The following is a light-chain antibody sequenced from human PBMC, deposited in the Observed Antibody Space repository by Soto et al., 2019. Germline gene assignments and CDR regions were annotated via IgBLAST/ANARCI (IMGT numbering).Light chain of an antibody. CDR3: ISYTSSSTYV. CDR2: EVS. Sequence: QYVLTQPASVSGSPGQSITISCTGTSSDVGGYKYVSWYQQHPGKAPKLMIYEVSNRPSGISNRFSGSKSGNTASLTISGLQAEDEADYSCISYTSSSTYVFVTGTKLTVL. CDR1: SSDVGGYKY. J-gene: IGLJ1*01. V-gene: IGLV2-14*01.